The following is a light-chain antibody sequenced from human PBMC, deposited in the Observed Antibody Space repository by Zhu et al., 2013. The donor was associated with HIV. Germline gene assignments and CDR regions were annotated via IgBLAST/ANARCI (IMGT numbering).Light chain of an antibody. CDR1: QSVSTW. CDR2: KAS. J-gene: IGKJ1*01. Sequence: DTQMTQSPSTLSASVGDRVTMTCRASQSVSTWVAWYQHKPGKAPKLLIYKASSLQSGVPSRFSGSGSGTEFTLTISSLQPDDFATYYCQEYNSYWTFGQGT. CDR3: QEYNSYWT. V-gene: IGKV1-5*03.